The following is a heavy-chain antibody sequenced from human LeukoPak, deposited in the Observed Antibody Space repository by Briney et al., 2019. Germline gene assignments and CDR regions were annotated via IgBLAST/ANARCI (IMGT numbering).Heavy chain of an antibody. J-gene: IGHJ4*02. CDR2: IIPIFGTA. CDR1: GSTFSSYA. D-gene: IGHD3-10*01. CDR3: ARGGSSRGDRFDY. Sequence: SVKVSCKASGSTFSSYAISWVRQAPGQGLEWMGRIIPIFGTANYAQKFQGRVTITTDESTSTAYMELSSLRSEDTAVYYCARGGSSRGDRFDYWGQGTLVTVSS. V-gene: IGHV1-69*05.